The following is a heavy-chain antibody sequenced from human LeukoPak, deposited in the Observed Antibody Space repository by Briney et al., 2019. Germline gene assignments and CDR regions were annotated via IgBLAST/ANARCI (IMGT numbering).Heavy chain of an antibody. CDR1: GFTISSHW. CDR2: INSDGSSI. CDR3: ARENTTMVEPSRLDS. V-gene: IGHV3-74*01. D-gene: IGHD5-18*01. J-gene: IGHJ4*02. Sequence: PGGSLRLSCAASGFTISSHWMHWVRHGPGKGLVWVSRINSDGSSINYGDSVKGRFTISRDNAKNTLYLQMNCLRAEDTAVYYCARENTTMVEPSRLDSWGQGTLVTVSS.